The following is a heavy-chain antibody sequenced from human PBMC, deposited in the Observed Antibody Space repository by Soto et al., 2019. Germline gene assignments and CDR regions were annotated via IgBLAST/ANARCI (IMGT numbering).Heavy chain of an antibody. D-gene: IGHD2-21*02. CDR2: IYPGNGKT. V-gene: IGHV1-3*01. CDR3: ARGSVTGPFYFEN. Sequence: AAVKVSCKTSGYSFSTHTLHWVRQTPGHGLQWLGWIYPGNGKTKYSQQRFQGRVTLTSDTSASTAYLELSSLRSEDTAMYYCARGSVTGPFYFENWGQGTLVTVSS. CDR1: GYSFSTHT. J-gene: IGHJ4*02.